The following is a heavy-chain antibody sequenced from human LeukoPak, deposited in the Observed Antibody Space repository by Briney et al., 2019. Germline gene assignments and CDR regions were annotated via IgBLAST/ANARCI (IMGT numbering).Heavy chain of an antibody. Sequence: SETLSLTCTVSGGSISSSSYYWGWIRQPPGKGLEWIGSIYYSGSTYYNPSLKSRVTISVDTSKNQFSLKLSSVTAADTAVYYCARGGGVDPWGQGTLVTVS. J-gene: IGHJ5*02. CDR3: ARGGGVDP. CDR1: GGSISSSSYY. V-gene: IGHV4-39*01. D-gene: IGHD3-16*01. CDR2: IYYSGST.